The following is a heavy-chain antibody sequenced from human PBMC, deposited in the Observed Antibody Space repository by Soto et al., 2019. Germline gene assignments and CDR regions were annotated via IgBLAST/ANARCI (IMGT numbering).Heavy chain of an antibody. J-gene: IGHJ6*02. CDR2: ISYDGSNK. CDR1: GFTFSSYG. D-gene: IGHD4-17*01. Sequence: QVQLVESGGGVVQPGRSLRLSCAASGFTFSSYGMHWVRQAPGKGLEWVAVISYDGSNKYYADSVKGRFTISRDNSKNTLYLQMNSLRAEDTAVYYRAVVHDYGDLSGYYYGMDVWGQGTTVTVSS. V-gene: IGHV3-30*03. CDR3: AVVHDYGDLSGYYYGMDV.